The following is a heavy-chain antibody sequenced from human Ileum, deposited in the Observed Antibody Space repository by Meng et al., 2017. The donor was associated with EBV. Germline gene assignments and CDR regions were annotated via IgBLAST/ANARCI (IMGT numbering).Heavy chain of an antibody. D-gene: IGHD6-19*01. CDR1: GGSIGSSNW. V-gene: IGHV4-4*02. Sequence: GPPPALGQGLGQPSRTRPLTCAVAGGSIGSSNWWSWVRQPPGKGLEWIGEIYHSGSTNYNPSLKSRVTISVDKSKNQFSLNLSSVTAADTAVYYCARVGQWLPIDYWGQGTLVTVSS. CDR2: IYHSGST. CDR3: ARVGQWLPIDY. J-gene: IGHJ4*02.